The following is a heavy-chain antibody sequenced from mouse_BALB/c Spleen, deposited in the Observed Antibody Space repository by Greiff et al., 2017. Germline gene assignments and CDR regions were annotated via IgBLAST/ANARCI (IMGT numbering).Heavy chain of an antibody. CDR1: GYSFTSYW. V-gene: IGHV1S127*01. CDR3: ARGENYDGTPFAY. D-gene: IGHD1-1*01. Sequence: VQLQQSGPQLVRPGASVKISCKASGYSFTSYWMHWVKQRPGQGLEWIGIIDPSDSDTRFNQKFKDKATLTVDKSSSTAYMQLSSPTSEDSAVYYCARGENYDGTPFAYWGQGTLVTVSA. CDR2: IDPSDSDT. J-gene: IGHJ3*01.